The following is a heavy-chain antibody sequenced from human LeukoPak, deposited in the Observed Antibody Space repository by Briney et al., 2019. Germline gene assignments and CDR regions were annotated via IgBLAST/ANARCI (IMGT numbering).Heavy chain of an antibody. Sequence: GGSLRLSCTASGFPFGDYAMSWFRQAPGKGLEWVANIKQDDSEKNYVDSVKGRFTISRDNAKKSVYLQMNSLRAEDTAVYYCAREAAIASAHWGQGTLVIVSS. J-gene: IGHJ4*02. V-gene: IGHV3-7*01. CDR3: AREAAIASAH. CDR2: IKQDDSEK. CDR1: GFPFGDYA. D-gene: IGHD6-13*01.